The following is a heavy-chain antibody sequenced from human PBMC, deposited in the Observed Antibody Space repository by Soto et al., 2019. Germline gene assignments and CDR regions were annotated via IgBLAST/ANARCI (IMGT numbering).Heavy chain of an antibody. J-gene: IGHJ4*02. V-gene: IGHV3-11*06. CDR3: VRGDGDYYDGNGYLCRH. D-gene: IGHD3-22*01. CDR2: ISYSGSYT. Sequence: VGPLRLSCAASGFDFSDYYMGWIRQGTGKGLEWVSYISYSGSYTEFADSVKGRLTISRDNAKNTLYLQMNSLRAEDTAVYYFVRGDGDYYDGNGYLCRHWGQGTLVTVSS. CDR1: GFDFSDYY.